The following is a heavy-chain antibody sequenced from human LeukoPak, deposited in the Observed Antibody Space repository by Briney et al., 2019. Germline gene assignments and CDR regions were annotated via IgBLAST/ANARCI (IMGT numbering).Heavy chain of an antibody. CDR3: ARDTGDIVVVVAATSSDAFDI. Sequence: GGSLRLFCAASGFTFSSYWMSWVRQAPGKGLEWVANIKQDGSEKYYVDSVKGRFTISRDNAKNSLYLQMNSLRAEDTAVYYCARDTGDIVVVVAATSSDAFDIWGQGTMVTVSS. V-gene: IGHV3-7*01. J-gene: IGHJ3*02. CDR2: IKQDGSEK. CDR1: GFTFSSYW. D-gene: IGHD2-15*01.